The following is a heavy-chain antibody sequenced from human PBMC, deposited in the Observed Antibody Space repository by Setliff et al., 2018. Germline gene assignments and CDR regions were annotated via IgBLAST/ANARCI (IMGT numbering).Heavy chain of an antibody. CDR2: VCWDGDQ. CDR1: GFSLNTTGED. Sequence: SGPTLVNPTQTLTLTCTFSGFSLNTTGEDVGWIRQPPGKALEWLALVCWDGDQRYSPSLNSRLSITKDSSKSQVFLTMTNMDPVDTATYYCALRRGNEWHLVRWFDPWGPGIQVTVSS. CDR3: ALRRGNEWHLVRWFDP. D-gene: IGHD6-6*01. V-gene: IGHV2-5*02. J-gene: IGHJ5*02.